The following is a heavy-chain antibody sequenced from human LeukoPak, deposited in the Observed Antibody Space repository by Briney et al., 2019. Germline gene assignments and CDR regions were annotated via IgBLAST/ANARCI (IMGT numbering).Heavy chain of an antibody. J-gene: IGHJ4*02. Sequence: GASVKVSCKASGGTFSSYAISWVRQAPRQGLEWMGGIIPIFGTANYAQKFQGRVTITADESTSTAYMELSSLRSEDTAVYYCARSNVGLRFLEWLLPLDYWGQGTLVTVSS. CDR3: ARSNVGLRFLEWLLPLDY. CDR1: GGTFSSYA. CDR2: IIPIFGTA. V-gene: IGHV1-69*13. D-gene: IGHD3-3*01.